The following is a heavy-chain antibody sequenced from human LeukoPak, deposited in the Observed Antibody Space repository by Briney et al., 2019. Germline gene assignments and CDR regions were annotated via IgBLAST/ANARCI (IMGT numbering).Heavy chain of an antibody. CDR1: GGSISSSSYY. CDR2: IYYSGST. J-gene: IGHJ5*02. D-gene: IGHD6-13*01. V-gene: IGHV4-39*01. Sequence: SETLSLTCTVSGGSISSSSYYWGWIRQPPGKGLEWSGSIYYSGSTYYNPSLKSRVTISVDTSKNQFSLKLSSVTAADTAVYYCARQIAAAGTLILFDPWGQGTLVTVSS. CDR3: ARQIAAAGTLILFDP.